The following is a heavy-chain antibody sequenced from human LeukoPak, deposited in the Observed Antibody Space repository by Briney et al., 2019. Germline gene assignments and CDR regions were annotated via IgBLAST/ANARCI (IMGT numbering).Heavy chain of an antibody. CDR1: GYRFTGYY. CDR2: INPKSGDP. V-gene: IGHV1-2*02. J-gene: IGHJ4*02. CDR3: ARDPGHDTSNYGGLDF. D-gene: IGHD4-11*01. Sequence: ASVKVSCKTSGYRFTGYYMHWVRQAPGQGLERMGWINPKSGDPIYVQKFQGRVTLTRDTSIDTVYLELSSLKSDDTAVYYCARDPGHDTSNYGGLDFWGQGTLVTVSS.